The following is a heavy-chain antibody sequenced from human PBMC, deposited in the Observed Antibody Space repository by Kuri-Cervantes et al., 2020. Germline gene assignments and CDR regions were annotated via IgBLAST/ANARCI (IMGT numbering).Heavy chain of an antibody. CDR1: GYTFTSYD. J-gene: IGHJ5*02. CDR2: TNPNSGGT. V-gene: IGHV1-2*02. D-gene: IGHD1-26*01. CDR3: ARGGPENSGIWEGFDP. Sequence: ALVKVSCKASGYTFTSYDINWVRQATGQGLEWMGWTNPNSGGTNYAQKFQGRVTMTRDTSISTAYMELSRLRSDDTAVYYCARGGPENSGIWEGFDPWGQGTLVTVSS.